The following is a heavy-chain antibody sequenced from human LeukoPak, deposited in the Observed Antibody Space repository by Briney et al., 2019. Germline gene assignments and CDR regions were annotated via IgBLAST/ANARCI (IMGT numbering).Heavy chain of an antibody. V-gene: IGHV5-51*01. CDR1: GYSFTSYW. J-gene: IGHJ3*02. CDR3: ARQGSGYYYEDDAFDI. Sequence: GESLKISCKGSGYSFTSYWIGWVRQMPGKGLEWMGIIYPGDSDTRYSPSFRGQVTISADKSISTAYLQWSSLKASDTAMYYCARQGSGYYYEDDAFDIWGQGTMVTVSS. CDR2: IYPGDSDT. D-gene: IGHD3-22*01.